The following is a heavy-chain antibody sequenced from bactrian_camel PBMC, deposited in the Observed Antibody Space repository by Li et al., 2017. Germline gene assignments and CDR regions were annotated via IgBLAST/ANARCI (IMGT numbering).Heavy chain of an antibody. D-gene: IGHD6*01. V-gene: IGHV3S35*01. J-gene: IGHJ6*01. CDR2: INSGGGTT. Sequence: VQLVESGGGLVQPGGSLRLSCAVSGFPFSSYAMSWVRQAPGKGLEWVSNINSGGGTTYYADSVKGRFTISRDNSKNTLYLQLNSLKTEDTAIYYCTKAGDYGGDWYGVAEFGAWGQGTQVTVS. CDR1: GFPFSSYA. CDR3: TKAGDYGGDWYGVAEFGA.